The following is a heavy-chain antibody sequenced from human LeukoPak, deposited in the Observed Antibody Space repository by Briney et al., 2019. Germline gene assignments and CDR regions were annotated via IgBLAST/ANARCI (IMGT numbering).Heavy chain of an antibody. CDR3: VRGSRGLIYYFDD. V-gene: IGHV6-1*01. CDR1: GDSVSSNNAA. D-gene: IGHD3-10*01. J-gene: IGHJ4*02. Sequence: QTLSLTCAISGDSVSSNNAAWNWIRQSPSRGLEWLGRTYYTSKWYNDYAVSVKSRITLNPDTSRNQFSLQLNSVTPEDTAVYFCVRGSRGLIYYFDDWGQGTLVTVSS. CDR2: TYYTSKWYN.